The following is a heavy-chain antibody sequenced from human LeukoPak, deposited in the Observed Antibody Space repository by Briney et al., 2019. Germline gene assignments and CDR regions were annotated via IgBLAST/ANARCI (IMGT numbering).Heavy chain of an antibody. J-gene: IGHJ4*02. Sequence: GGSLRLSCAASGFTFSKYWMLWVRQAPGKGLESVSRINTDGTVTTYADSVKGRFTVSRDNADNTMFLQMNSVRDEDTAVYDCATKQWLAPPPDSWGQGTPVTVSS. D-gene: IGHD6-19*01. CDR3: ATKQWLAPPPDS. CDR2: INTDGTVT. V-gene: IGHV3-74*01. CDR1: GFTFSKYW.